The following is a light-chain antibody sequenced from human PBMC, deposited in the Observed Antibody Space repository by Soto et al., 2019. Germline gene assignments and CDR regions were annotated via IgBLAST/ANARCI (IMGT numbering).Light chain of an antibody. CDR2: DAS. Sequence: SQSVATLSLTPAESAPLPWKASQSVSSYLAWYQKKPGQAPRLLLLDASHRAAGIPARFSGSGFCTNLTLSIISLVPEEYAAYYYRQRTDSPPWTFGQGTKVDIK. CDR1: QSVSSY. J-gene: IGKJ1*01. V-gene: IGKV3-11*01. CDR3: RQRTDSPPWT.